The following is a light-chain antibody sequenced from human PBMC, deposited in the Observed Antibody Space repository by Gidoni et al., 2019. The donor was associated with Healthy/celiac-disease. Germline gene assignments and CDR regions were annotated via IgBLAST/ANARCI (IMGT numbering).Light chain of an antibody. Sequence: SYELTLPPSVSVSPGQTARITCSGDALPKKYAYWYQQKSGQAPVLVIYEDNKRHSGTPERFSGSSSGTMATLTISGAQVEDEGDYYCYSTDISGTLSVFGGGTKLTVL. CDR2: EDN. CDR3: YSTDISGTLSV. V-gene: IGLV3-10*01. CDR1: ALPKKY. J-gene: IGLJ2*01.